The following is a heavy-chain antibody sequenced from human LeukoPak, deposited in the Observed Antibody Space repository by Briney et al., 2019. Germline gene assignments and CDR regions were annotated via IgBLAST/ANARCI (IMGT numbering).Heavy chain of an antibody. D-gene: IGHD3-3*01. CDR2: IFHTGST. J-gene: IGHJ5*02. Sequence: SETLSLTCAVSGHSISSGYYWGWIRQPPGKGLEWIVNIFHTGSTYYNPSLKSRVAISVDTSKNQFSLKLSSVTAADTAVYYCARLVPITIFGGEPGVFDPWGQGTLVTVSS. CDR3: ARLVPITIFGGEPGVFDP. CDR1: GHSISSGYY. V-gene: IGHV4-38-2*01.